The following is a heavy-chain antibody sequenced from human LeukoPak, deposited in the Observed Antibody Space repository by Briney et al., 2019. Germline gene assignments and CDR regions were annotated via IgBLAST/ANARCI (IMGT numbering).Heavy chain of an antibody. CDR3: ARYGSGSYSNGFDY. J-gene: IGHJ4*02. Sequence: PETLSLTCTVSGGSISSSSYYWGWIRQPPGKGLEWIGSIYYSGSTYYNPSLKSRVTISVDTSKNQFSLKLSSVTAADTAVYYCARYGSGSYSNGFDYWGQGTLVTVSS. V-gene: IGHV4-39*07. D-gene: IGHD3-10*01. CDR1: GGSISSSSYY. CDR2: IYYSGST.